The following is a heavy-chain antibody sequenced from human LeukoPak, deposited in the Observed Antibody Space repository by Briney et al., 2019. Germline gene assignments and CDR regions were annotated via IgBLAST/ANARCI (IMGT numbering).Heavy chain of an antibody. CDR2: IYPGDSGT. CDR1: GYSFTTHW. CDR3: ARRGSGWYVDY. J-gene: IGHJ4*02. V-gene: IGHV5-51*01. D-gene: IGHD6-19*01. Sequence: GESLKISCKCSGYSFTTHWIGWVRQMRGKGLEWMGIIYPGDSGTRYSPSFQGHVTISADKSTSTAYLRWSSLKASDTAMYYCARRGSGWYVDYWGQGTLVTVSS.